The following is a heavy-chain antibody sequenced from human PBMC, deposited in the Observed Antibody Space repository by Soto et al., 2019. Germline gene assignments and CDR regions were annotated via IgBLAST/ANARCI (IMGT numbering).Heavy chain of an antibody. J-gene: IGHJ5*02. D-gene: IGHD4-17*01. CDR3: AGEADYLNWFDP. CDR2: ISSSSSTI. Sequence: EVQLVESGGGLVQPGGSLILSCAASGFTFSSYSMNWVRQAPGKGLEWVSYISSSSSTIYYADSVKGRFTISRDNANNSLYLQMNSLRAEDTAVYYCAGEADYLNWFDPWGQGTLVTVSS. V-gene: IGHV3-48*01. CDR1: GFTFSSYS.